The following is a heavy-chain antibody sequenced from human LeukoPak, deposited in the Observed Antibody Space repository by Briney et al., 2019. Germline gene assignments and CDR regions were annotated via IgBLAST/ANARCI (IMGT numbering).Heavy chain of an antibody. CDR3: AKVGTGWGFDY. CDR1: GGSISSYS. Sequence: SETLSLTCIVSGGSISSYSWSWIRQPPGKGLEWIAYIYHGGSTKYNASLKSRVTVSVDMSKNQFSLKMTSVTAADTAVYYCAKVGTGWGFDYWGQGTLVTVSS. CDR2: IYHGGST. V-gene: IGHV4-59*01. D-gene: IGHD1-1*01. J-gene: IGHJ4*02.